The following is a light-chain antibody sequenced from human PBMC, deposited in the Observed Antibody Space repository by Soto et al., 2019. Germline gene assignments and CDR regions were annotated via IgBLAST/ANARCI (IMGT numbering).Light chain of an antibody. CDR2: DAS. J-gene: IGKJ1*01. V-gene: IGKV3-15*01. CDR3: QQYGSSLST. Sequence: EIVMTQSPATLSVSPGERATLSCMASESVSSKLVWYQQKPGQAPRLLIHDASTRATGIPARFSGSGSGTDFTLTISRLEPEDFAVYYCQQYGSSLSTFGQGTKVDIK. CDR1: ESVSSK.